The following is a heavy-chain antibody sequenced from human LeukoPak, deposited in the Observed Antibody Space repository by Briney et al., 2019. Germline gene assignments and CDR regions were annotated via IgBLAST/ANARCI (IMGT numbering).Heavy chain of an antibody. J-gene: IGHJ1*01. D-gene: IGHD3-22*01. CDR3: AVYYDSSGSPFQH. CDR2: IKQDGSEK. V-gene: IGHV3-7*01. Sequence: QPGGSLRLSCAASGFTFSSYWMSWVRQAPGKGLEWVANIKQDGSEKYYVDSVKGRFTISRGNAKNSLYLQMNSLRAEDTAVYYCAVYYDSSGSPFQHWGQGTLVTVSS. CDR1: GFTFSSYW.